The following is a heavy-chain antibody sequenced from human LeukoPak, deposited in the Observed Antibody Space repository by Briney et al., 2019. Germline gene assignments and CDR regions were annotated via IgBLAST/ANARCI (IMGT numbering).Heavy chain of an antibody. CDR2: ILSNDEK. CDR1: GFSLSNARMG. J-gene: IGHJ4*02. Sequence: GSGPVLVKPTETLTLTCAVSGFSLSNARMGVSWIRQPPGKALEWLAHILSNDEKSYSTSLKSRLTISKDTSKSQVVLTMTNMDPVGTATYYCARIMSTVTTLSFDYWGQGTLVTVSS. CDR3: ARIMSTVTTLSFDY. D-gene: IGHD4-17*01. V-gene: IGHV2-26*01.